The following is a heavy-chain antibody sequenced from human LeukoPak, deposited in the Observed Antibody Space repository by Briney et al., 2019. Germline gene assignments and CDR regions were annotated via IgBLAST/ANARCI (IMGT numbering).Heavy chain of an antibody. J-gene: IGHJ4*02. CDR3: DRDGSLPDY. CDR2: IDVDGSGT. Sequence: QPGGSLRLSCVASGFTFSSYRMHWVRQAPGKGLVWVSRIDVDGSGTIYADSVKGRFTTSRDNAKNTLYLQMNSLRGEDGAVYYCDRDGSLPDYWGQGTLVTVSS. V-gene: IGHV3-74*01. D-gene: IGHD1-1*01. CDR1: GFTFSSYR.